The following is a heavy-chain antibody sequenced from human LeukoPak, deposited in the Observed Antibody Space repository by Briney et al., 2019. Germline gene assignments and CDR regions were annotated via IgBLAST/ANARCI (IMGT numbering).Heavy chain of an antibody. Sequence: SEILSLTCTVSGGSISSFYWSWIRQPPGKGLEWIGSIYYSGSTNYNPSLKSRVTISVDTSKNQFSLKLSSVTAADTAVYYCASARDFGFEGMWNWGQGTLVTVSS. CDR2: IYYSGST. V-gene: IGHV4-59*08. CDR3: ASARDFGFEGMWN. CDR1: GGSISSFY. D-gene: IGHD2-21*01. J-gene: IGHJ4*02.